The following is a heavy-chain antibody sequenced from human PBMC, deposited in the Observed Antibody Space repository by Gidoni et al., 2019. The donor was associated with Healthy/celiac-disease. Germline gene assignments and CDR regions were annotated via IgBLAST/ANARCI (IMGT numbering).Heavy chain of an antibody. Sequence: EVQLVESGGGLVQPGGSLRLSCAASGFTFSSYDMHWVRQANGKGLEWVSAIGTAGDTYYPGSVKGRFTIARENAKNSLYLQMNSLRAGDTAVYYCARGGAVAGTGNWFDPWGQGTLVTVSS. D-gene: IGHD6-19*01. CDR3: ARGGAVAGTGNWFDP. J-gene: IGHJ5*02. CDR1: GFTFSSYD. V-gene: IGHV3-13*01. CDR2: IGTAGDT.